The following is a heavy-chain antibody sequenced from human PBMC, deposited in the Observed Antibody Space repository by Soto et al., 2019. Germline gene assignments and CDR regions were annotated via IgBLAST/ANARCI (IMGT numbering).Heavy chain of an antibody. V-gene: IGHV4-59*01. CDR2: IYNSGS. D-gene: IGHD1-26*01. J-gene: IGHJ5*02. Sequence: PSETLSLTCTVSGGSISSYYWSWIRQPPGKGLEWIGYIYNSGSNYNPSLKSRVTISVDTSKNQFSLKLSSVTAADTAVYYCATYLAGGSGRGSWGQGTLVTVSS. CDR1: GGSISSYY. CDR3: ATYLAGGSGRGS.